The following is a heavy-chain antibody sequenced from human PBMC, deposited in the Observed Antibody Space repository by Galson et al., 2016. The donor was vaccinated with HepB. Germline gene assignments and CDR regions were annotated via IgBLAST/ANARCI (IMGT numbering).Heavy chain of an antibody. V-gene: IGHV3-21*04. D-gene: IGHD2-2*01. CDR2: ISITTTYI. CDR3: ARERGIVPVAWGFDS. Sequence: SLRLSCAGSGFPFSDYAMSWVRQAPGQGLEWVSTISITTTYIDYGDSLKGRFTVSRDAAKNSLYLHMHRLSAEDTAVYYCARERGIVPVAWGFDSWGQGTLVTVSS. J-gene: IGHJ4*02. CDR1: GFPFSDYA.